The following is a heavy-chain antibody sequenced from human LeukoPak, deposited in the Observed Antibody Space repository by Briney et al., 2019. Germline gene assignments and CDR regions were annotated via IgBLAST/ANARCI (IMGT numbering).Heavy chain of an antibody. J-gene: IGHJ4*02. CDR2: INHSGST. V-gene: IGHV4-34*01. Sequence: PSETLSLTCTVYGGSFSGYYWSWIRQPPGKGLEWIGEINHSGSTNYNPSLKSRVTISVDTSKNQFSLKLSSVTAADTAVYYCARGRGPYYGSGSAIDYWGQGTLVTVSS. D-gene: IGHD3-10*01. CDR1: GGSFSGYY. CDR3: ARGRGPYYGSGSAIDY.